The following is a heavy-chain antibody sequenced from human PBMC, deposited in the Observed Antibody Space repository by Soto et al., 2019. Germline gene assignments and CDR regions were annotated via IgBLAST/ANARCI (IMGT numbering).Heavy chain of an antibody. Sequence: GGSLRLSCAASGFTFSSYAMSWVRQAPGKGLEWVSAISGSGGSTYYADSVKGRFTISRDNSKNTLYLQMNSLRAEDTAVYYCANGHITGADNTFGYFDYWGQGTLVTVSS. CDR2: ISGSGGST. CDR1: GFTFSSYA. V-gene: IGHV3-23*01. D-gene: IGHD3-16*01. CDR3: ANGHITGADNTFGYFDY. J-gene: IGHJ4*02.